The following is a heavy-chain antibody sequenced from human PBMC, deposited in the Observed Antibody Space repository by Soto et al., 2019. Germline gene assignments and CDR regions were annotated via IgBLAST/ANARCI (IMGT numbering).Heavy chain of an antibody. Sequence: ASVKVSCKASGHSITIHFVHWARQAPGQGLEWMGTIGPTGVIRNYAQRFQGRVTMTRDTSTSTAYMELSSLRSEDTAVYYCARDPGVVTPYYYGMDVWG. D-gene: IGHD2-15*01. CDR3: ARDPGVVTPYYYGMDV. J-gene: IGHJ6*02. CDR1: GHSITIHF. CDR2: IGPTGVIR. V-gene: IGHV1-46*01.